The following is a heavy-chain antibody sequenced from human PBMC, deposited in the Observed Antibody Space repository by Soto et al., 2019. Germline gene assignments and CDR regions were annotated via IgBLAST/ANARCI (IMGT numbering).Heavy chain of an antibody. CDR3: AKDSGSFDF. V-gene: IGHV4-30-2*01. Sequence: SETLSLTCAVSGGSISSGGYSWSWIRQPPGKGLEWIGYIYHSGSTYYNPSLKSRVTISVDRSKNQFSLKLSSVTAADTAVYYCAKDSGSFDFWGQGTLVTVSS. D-gene: IGHD3-22*01. CDR1: GGSISSGGYS. J-gene: IGHJ4*02. CDR2: IYHSGST.